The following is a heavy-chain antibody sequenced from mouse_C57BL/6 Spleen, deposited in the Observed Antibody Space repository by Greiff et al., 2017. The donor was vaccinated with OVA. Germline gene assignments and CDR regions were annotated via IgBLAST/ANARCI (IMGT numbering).Heavy chain of an antibody. CDR2: IDPEDGDT. Sequence: VQLQQSGAELVRPGASVKLSCTASGFNIKDYYMHWVKQRPEKGLEWIGRIDPEDGDTDYAPKFQGKATMTADTSSNTAYLQLSSLTSEDTAVYYCTTRTYYGSSYGYFDVWGTGTTVTVSS. CDR3: TTRTYYGSSYGYFDV. CDR1: GFNIKDYY. J-gene: IGHJ1*03. V-gene: IGHV14-1*01. D-gene: IGHD1-1*01.